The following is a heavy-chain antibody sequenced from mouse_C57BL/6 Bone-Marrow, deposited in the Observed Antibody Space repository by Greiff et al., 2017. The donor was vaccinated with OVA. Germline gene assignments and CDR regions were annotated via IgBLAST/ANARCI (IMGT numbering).Heavy chain of an antibody. CDR3: ALTAD. CDR2: IDPNSGGT. Sequence: QVQLKQPGAELVKPGASVKLSCKASGYTFTSYWMHWVKQRPGRGLEWIGRIDPNSGGTKYTEKLKSKATLTADKPSSPPYMQLSSQTSEDAAVYYCALTADWGQGTLVTVSA. CDR1: GYTFTSYW. J-gene: IGHJ3*01. V-gene: IGHV1-72*01.